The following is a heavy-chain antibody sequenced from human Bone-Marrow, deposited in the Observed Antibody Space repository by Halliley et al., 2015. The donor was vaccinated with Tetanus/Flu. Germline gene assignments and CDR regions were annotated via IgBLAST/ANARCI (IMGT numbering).Heavy chain of an antibody. V-gene: IGHV3-30-3*02. Sequence: KAYDGRNKFYADSVKGRFTGSRDISKNTLYLQMNALRPEDTAIYYCAKETYYYGSSGSYAFDFWGQGTLVTVSS. CDR2: KAYDGRNK. J-gene: IGHJ4*02. D-gene: IGHD3-10*01. CDR3: AKETYYYGSSGSYAFDF.